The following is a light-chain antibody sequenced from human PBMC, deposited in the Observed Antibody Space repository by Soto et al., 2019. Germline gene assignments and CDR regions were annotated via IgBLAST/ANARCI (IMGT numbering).Light chain of an antibody. V-gene: IGLV2-14*03. CDR1: SSDIGAYNF. Sequence: QSVLTQPASVSGSPGQSITISCTGTSSDIGAYNFVSWYQQHPGKAPKLMLYDVNIRPSGVSNRFSGSKSGNTASLTISGLQAEDEDDYYCTSGTTSTTMLFGGGTKVTVL. CDR3: TSGTTSTTML. CDR2: DVN. J-gene: IGLJ2*01.